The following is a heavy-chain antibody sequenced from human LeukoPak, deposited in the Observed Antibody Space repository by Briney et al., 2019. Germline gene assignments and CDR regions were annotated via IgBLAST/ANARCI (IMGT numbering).Heavy chain of an antibody. Sequence: SQTLSLTCTVSGGSISSGGYYWSWIRQHPGKGLEGIGYIYYSGSTYYNPSLKSRVTISVDRSKNQFSLKLSSVTAADTAVYYCARGRYNWNYGDYWGQGTLVTVSS. CDR2: IYYSGST. V-gene: IGHV4-31*03. CDR1: GGSISSGGYY. D-gene: IGHD1-20*01. J-gene: IGHJ4*02. CDR3: ARGRYNWNYGDY.